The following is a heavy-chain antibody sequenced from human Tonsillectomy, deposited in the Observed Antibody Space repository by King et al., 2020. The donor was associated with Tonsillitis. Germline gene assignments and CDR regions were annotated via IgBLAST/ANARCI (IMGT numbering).Heavy chain of an antibody. Sequence: VQLVESGGGVVQPGGSLRLSCVASGFIFSNCGMHWVRQAPGKGLEWVTFIHYDGTNEYYADSVKGRFTISRDNSKNTLYLQMNSLRAEDTAVYYCAKDRAAGLIDYWGQGTLVTVSS. CDR1: GFIFSNCG. J-gene: IGHJ4*02. CDR2: IHYDGTNE. V-gene: IGHV3-30*02. CDR3: AKDRAAGLIDY. D-gene: IGHD6-13*01.